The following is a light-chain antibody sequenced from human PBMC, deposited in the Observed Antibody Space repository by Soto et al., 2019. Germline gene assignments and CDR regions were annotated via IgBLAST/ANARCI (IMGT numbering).Light chain of an antibody. V-gene: IGKV4-1*01. Sequence: DIVMTQSPDSLAVSLGERATINCKSSQSVLXSSSNKDFLAWYQQEPGQPPKLLIYWASTRESGVPDRFSGSGSGTDFTLTISSLQAEDVAVYYCQQYYSTPRLTFGGGTKVDIK. CDR2: WAS. CDR3: QQYYSTPRLT. CDR1: QSVLXSSSNKDF. J-gene: IGKJ4*01.